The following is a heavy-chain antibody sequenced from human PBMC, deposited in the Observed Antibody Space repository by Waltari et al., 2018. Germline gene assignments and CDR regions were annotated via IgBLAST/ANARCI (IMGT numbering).Heavy chain of an antibody. D-gene: IGHD3-22*01. CDR1: GYSFTTYP. CDR2: INAESGNT. V-gene: IGHV1-3*01. J-gene: IGHJ4*02. Sequence: QVQFVQSGAEVKKPGASVKISCKISGYSFTTYPIHWVRQAPGQGLEWMAWINAESGNTYLSRNFQARVTISRDTSASSAYLELSDLRFEDAAVYYCARLKYYYDDNGDYYSYFDFWGQGTLVTVSS. CDR3: ARLKYYYDDNGDYYSYFDF.